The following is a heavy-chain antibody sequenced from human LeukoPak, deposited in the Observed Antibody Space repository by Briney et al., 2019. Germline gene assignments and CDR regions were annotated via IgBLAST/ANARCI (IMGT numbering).Heavy chain of an antibody. CDR1: GFTFSSYG. Sequence: PGGSLRLSCAASGFTFSSYGMHWVRQAPGKGLEWVAFIRYDGSNKYYADSVKGRFTISRDNSKNTLYLQMNSLRAEDTAVYFCAKGSKAVLFTRDHYMEVWGKGTTVTISS. V-gene: IGHV3-30*02. J-gene: IGHJ6*03. CDR2: IRYDGSNK. CDR3: AKGSKAVLFTRDHYMEV. D-gene: IGHD6-19*01.